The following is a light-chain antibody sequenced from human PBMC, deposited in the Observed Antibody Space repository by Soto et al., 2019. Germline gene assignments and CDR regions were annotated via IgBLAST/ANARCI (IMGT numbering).Light chain of an antibody. CDR1: QSISSW. CDR3: QQYNSYPVT. Sequence: DIQMTQSPSTLSASVGDSVTTTCRASQSISSWLAWYQQKPGKAPKLLIYQASILESGVPSRFSGSGSGTEFTLTITSLQPDDFATYYCQQYNSYPVTFGGGTRVDIK. CDR2: QAS. J-gene: IGKJ4*01. V-gene: IGKV1-5*03.